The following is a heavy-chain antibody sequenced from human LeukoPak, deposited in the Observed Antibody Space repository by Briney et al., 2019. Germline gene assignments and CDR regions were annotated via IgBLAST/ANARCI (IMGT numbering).Heavy chain of an antibody. V-gene: IGHV4-38-2*01. CDR2: IYQSGTT. CDR3: VRVFIRGGTVNQNFEY. CDR1: GYSISTGYY. D-gene: IGHD3-16*01. J-gene: IGHJ4*02. Sequence: SETLSLTCAVSGYSISTGYYWGWIRQPPGKGLEWSGRIYQSGTTYYTPSLKSRVTISVDTSKNHFSLRLSSVTAADTAVYYCVRVFIRGGTVNQNFEYWGQGILVTVSS.